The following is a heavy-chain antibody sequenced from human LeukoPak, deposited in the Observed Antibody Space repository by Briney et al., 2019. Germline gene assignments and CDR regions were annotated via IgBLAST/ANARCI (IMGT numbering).Heavy chain of an antibody. CDR2: LSGSGYNT. V-gene: IGHV3-23*01. CDR3: AKDPYGTRYFDY. D-gene: IGHD2-2*01. J-gene: IGHJ4*02. CDR1: GFTFSSHV. Sequence: GGSLRPSCAASGFTFSSHVLSWVRQAPGKGLEWVSSLSGSGYNTYYADSVKGRFTISRDNSKNTVYLQMNSLRAEDTAVYYCAKDPYGTRYFDYWGQGTLVTVSS.